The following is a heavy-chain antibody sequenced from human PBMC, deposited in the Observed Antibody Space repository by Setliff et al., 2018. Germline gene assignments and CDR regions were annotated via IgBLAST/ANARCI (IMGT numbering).Heavy chain of an antibody. CDR2: IQTSGTT. Sequence: PSETLSLTCTVSGGSISSGNYYWSWIRQPAGKGLEWIGHIQTSGTTNYNPSLKSRVTISVDTSKNQFSLKLSAVTAADAAMYYCARGLNSVSWTFTYWGQGTLVTVSS. CDR1: GGSISSGNYY. V-gene: IGHV4-61*09. D-gene: IGHD2-15*01. J-gene: IGHJ4*02. CDR3: ARGLNSVSWTFTY.